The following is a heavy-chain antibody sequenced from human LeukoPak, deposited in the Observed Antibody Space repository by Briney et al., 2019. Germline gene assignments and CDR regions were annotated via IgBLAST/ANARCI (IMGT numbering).Heavy chain of an antibody. CDR3: AKSGYSYGRFDY. CDR1: GFTFSSYA. Sequence: GGSLRLSCAASGFTFSSYAMSWVRQAPGKGLEWVSAISGSGESTFYADSVKGRFTISRDNSKNTLYLQMNSLRAEDTAVYYCAKSGYSYGRFDYWGQGTLVTVSS. J-gene: IGHJ4*02. V-gene: IGHV3-23*01. D-gene: IGHD5-18*01. CDR2: ISGSGEST.